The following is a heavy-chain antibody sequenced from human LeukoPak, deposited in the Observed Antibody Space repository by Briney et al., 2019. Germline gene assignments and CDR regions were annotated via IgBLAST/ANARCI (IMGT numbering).Heavy chain of an antibody. CDR1: GGSFSGYY. CDR3: ARGPSYYYDGPQAFDY. V-gene: IGHV4-34*01. D-gene: IGHD3-22*01. J-gene: IGHJ4*02. Sequence: SETLSLTCAVYGGSFSGYYWSWIRQPPGKGLEWIGEINHSGSTNYNPSLKSRVTISVDTSKNQFSLKLSSVTAADTAVYYCARGPSYYYDGPQAFDYWGQGTLVTVSS. CDR2: INHSGST.